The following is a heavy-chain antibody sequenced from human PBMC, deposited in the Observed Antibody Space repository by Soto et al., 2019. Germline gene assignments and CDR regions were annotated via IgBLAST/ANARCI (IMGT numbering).Heavy chain of an antibody. CDR1: GYTFTSYY. CDR2: INPSGGST. J-gene: IGHJ4*02. D-gene: IGHD2-2*01. CDR3: AIGYCSSTSCYDPWDY. Sequence: QVQLVQSGAEVKKPGASVTVSCKASGYTFTSYYMHWVRQAPGQGLEWMGIINPSGGSTSYAQKFQGRVPMTRDTSTSPVYMELSSLRSEDTAVYYCAIGYCSSTSCYDPWDYWGQGTLVTVSS. V-gene: IGHV1-46*01.